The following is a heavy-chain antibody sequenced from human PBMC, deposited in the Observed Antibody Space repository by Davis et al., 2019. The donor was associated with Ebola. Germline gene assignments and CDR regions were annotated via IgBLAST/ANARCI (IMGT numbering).Heavy chain of an antibody. V-gene: IGHV3-74*01. J-gene: IGHJ1*01. CDR2: INSDGSTT. Sequence: GESLKIPCAASRFTFSDSWMHWVRQVPGNGLLWVARINSDGSTTHYADSVKGRFTISRDNSKNTMYLQMNSLRVDDTAIYYCTRGRGGSSWEVLWGPGTLVTVSS. CDR1: RFTFSDSW. D-gene: IGHD6-13*01. CDR3: TRGRGGSSWEVL.